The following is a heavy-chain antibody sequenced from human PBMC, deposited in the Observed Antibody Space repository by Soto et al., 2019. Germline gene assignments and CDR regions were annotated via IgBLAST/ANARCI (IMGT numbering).Heavy chain of an antibody. CDR1: GFIFSNYV. J-gene: IGHJ4*02. D-gene: IGHD3-10*02. Sequence: QVQLVESGGGVVQPGRSLRLSCAASGFIFSNYVMYWVRQAPGKGLEWVAFMSYDGTTKYYADSVKGRFTISRDNSQNALYLQMNSLRPEDTCVYYGSREVLCSRYFDYWGQGTLVTVSS. V-gene: IGHV3-30-3*01. CDR3: SREVLCSRYFDY. CDR2: MSYDGTTK.